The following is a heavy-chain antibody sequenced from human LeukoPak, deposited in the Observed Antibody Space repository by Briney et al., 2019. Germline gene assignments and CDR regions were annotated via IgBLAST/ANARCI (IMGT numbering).Heavy chain of an antibody. J-gene: IGHJ5*02. Sequence: GASVKVSCKASGYTFTSYGISWVRQAPGQGLEWMGWISAYNGNTNYAQKLQGRVTMTTDTSTSTAYMELRSLRSDDTAVYYCARWWKKTYYDILTVPRMVSAPNWFDPWGQGTLVTVSS. D-gene: IGHD3-9*01. CDR3: ARWWKKTYYDILTVPRMVSAPNWFDP. CDR2: ISAYNGNT. CDR1: GYTFTSYG. V-gene: IGHV1-18*01.